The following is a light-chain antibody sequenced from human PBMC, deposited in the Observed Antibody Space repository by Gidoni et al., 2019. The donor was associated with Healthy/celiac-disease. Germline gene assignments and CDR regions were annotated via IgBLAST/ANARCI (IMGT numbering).Light chain of an antibody. CDR1: SSDGGGYHY. J-gene: IGLJ2*01. V-gene: IGLV2-14*01. CDR2: EVS. CDR3: SSYTSSSTVV. Sequence: QSALTQPASVSGSPGQAITISCTGTSSDGGGYHYVSWYQQHPGKAPKLMIYEVSNRPSGVSNRFSGSKSGNTASLTISGLQAEDEADYYCSSYTSSSTVVFGGGTKLTVL.